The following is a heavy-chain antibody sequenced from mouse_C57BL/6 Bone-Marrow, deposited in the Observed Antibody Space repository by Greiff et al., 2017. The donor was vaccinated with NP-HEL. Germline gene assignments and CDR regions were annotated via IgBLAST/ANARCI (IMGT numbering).Heavy chain of an antibody. Sequence: VQLQQPGAELVMPGASVKLSCKASGYTFTSYWMHWVKQRPGQGLEWIGEIDPSDSYTNYNQKFKGKSTLTVDKSSSTAYMQLSSLTSEDSAVYYCARSGYRAYDYWYCDVWGTGTTVTVSS. V-gene: IGHV1-69*01. CDR2: IDPSDSYT. J-gene: IGHJ1*03. CDR3: ARSGYRAYDYWYCDV. D-gene: IGHD3-3*01. CDR1: GYTFTSYW.